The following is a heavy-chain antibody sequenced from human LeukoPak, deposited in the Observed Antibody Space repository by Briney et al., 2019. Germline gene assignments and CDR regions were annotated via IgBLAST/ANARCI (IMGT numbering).Heavy chain of an antibody. CDR3: ARGAKWDAIFDD. V-gene: IGHV4-61*01. CDR2: IYYSGST. CDR1: GGSVSSGSYY. D-gene: IGHD1-26*01. Sequence: PSETLSLTCTVSGGSVSSGSYYWSWIRQPPGKGLEWIGYIYYSGSTNYNPSLKSRVTMSLDTSKNQLSLILRSVTAADTAIYYCARGAKWDAIFDDWGQGTLVTVSS. J-gene: IGHJ4*02.